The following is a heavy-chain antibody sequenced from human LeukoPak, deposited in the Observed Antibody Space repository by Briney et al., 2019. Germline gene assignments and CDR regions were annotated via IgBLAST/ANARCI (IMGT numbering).Heavy chain of an antibody. D-gene: IGHD3-3*01. Sequence: KASETLSLTCTVSGGSISGSRYYWGWIRQPPEKGLEWVASISYTGTTYYNPSLTSRVTISVDTSTNQFSLRLSSVTAADTAVYYCARHFGYYDFWSGYTDYWGQGTLVTVSS. J-gene: IGHJ4*02. CDR3: ARHFGYYDFWSGYTDY. V-gene: IGHV4-39*01. CDR2: ISYTGTT. CDR1: GGSISGSRYY.